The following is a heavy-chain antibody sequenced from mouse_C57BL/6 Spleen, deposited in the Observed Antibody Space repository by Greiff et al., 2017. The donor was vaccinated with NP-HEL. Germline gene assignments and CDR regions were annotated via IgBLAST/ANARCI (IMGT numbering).Heavy chain of an antibody. V-gene: IGHV1-81*01. J-gene: IGHJ4*01. CDR1: GYTFTSYG. Sequence: VKLMESGAELARPGASVKLSCKASGYTFTSYGISWVKQRTGQGLEWIGEIYPRSGNTYYNEKFKGKATLTADKSSSTAYMELRSLTSEDSAVYFCARGDITTEGDYAMDYWGQGTSVTVSS. CDR2: IYPRSGNT. CDR3: ARGDITTEGDYAMDY. D-gene: IGHD1-1*01.